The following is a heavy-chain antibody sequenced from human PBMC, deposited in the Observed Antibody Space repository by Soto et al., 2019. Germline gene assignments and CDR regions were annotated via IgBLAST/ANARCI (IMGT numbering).Heavy chain of an antibody. D-gene: IGHD6-13*01. CDR2: IYSGGST. CDR3: AKEKVMYSSFEN. V-gene: IGHV3-53*01. CDR1: GFTVGSNY. J-gene: IGHJ4*02. Sequence: GGSLRLSCAASGFTVGSNYMSWVRQAPGKGREWVSVIYSGGSTYYADSVKGRFTISRDNSKNTLYLQMNSLRAEDTAVYYCAKEKVMYSSFENWGQGTLVTVSS.